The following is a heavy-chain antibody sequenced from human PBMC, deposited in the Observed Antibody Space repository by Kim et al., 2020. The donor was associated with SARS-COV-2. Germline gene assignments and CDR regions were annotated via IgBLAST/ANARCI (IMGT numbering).Heavy chain of an antibody. V-gene: IGHV4-34*01. CDR1: GGSFSDFQ. CDR3: AAGAPGH. Sequence: SETLSLTCDVYGGSFSDFQWTWIRQPPGRGLEWIGQISHSGSTKYNPSLTSRVTLSVDTSKKQFSLNLSSVTAADTAVYYCAAGAPGHWGQGTLVTVSS. J-gene: IGHJ1*01. CDR2: ISHSGST.